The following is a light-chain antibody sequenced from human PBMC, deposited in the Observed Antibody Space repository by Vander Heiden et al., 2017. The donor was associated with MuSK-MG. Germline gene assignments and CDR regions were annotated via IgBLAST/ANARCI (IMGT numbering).Light chain of an antibody. V-gene: IGLV1-40*01. J-gene: IGLJ2*01. CDR2: GNS. Sequence: QSVLTQPPSLSGAPGQRVTIPCPGSSSNIGAGYDVHWYQQLPGTAPKLLIYGNSNRPSGVPDRFSGSKSGTSASLAITGLQAEDEADYYCQSYDSSLSGSVFGGGTKLTVL. CDR1: SSNIGAGYD. CDR3: QSYDSSLSGSV.